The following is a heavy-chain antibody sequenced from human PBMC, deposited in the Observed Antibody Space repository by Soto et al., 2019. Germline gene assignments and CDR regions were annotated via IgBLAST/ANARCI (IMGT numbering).Heavy chain of an antibody. CDR3: AKDLQGGDFWSGYFSRDAFDF. V-gene: IGHV3-23*01. J-gene: IGHJ3*01. Sequence: EVQLLESGGGLVQPGGSLRLSCAASGFTFGHYAMTWVRQAPGKGLEWVSTICGSAGGTYYADSVKGRFTISRDNSKSTLYLQMNSLRAEDTAIYYCAKDLQGGDFWSGYFSRDAFDFWGQGATVSVSS. D-gene: IGHD3-3*01. CDR1: GFTFGHYA. CDR2: ICGSAGGT.